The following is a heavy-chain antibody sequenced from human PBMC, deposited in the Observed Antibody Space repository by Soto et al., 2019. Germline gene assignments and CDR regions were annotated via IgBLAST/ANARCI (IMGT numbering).Heavy chain of an antibody. CDR2: ISPYSSYT. Sequence: QVQLVQSGAEVKKPGASVKVSCKASGYTFISNGISWVRQAPGQGLEWMGWISPYSSYTNYAQKFQGRVTMSTDTSTSTAYLELMSLKSDDTAVYYCARNTSAAAGTFDPWGQGTLVTVSS. CDR1: GYTFISNG. J-gene: IGHJ5*02. D-gene: IGHD6-13*01. V-gene: IGHV1-18*01. CDR3: ARNTSAAAGTFDP.